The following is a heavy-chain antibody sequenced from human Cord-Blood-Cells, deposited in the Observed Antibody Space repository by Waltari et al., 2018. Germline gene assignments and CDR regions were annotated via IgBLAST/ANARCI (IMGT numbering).Heavy chain of an antibody. J-gene: IGHJ6*02. CDR1: GGSISSSSYY. CDR3: ARQFMITFGGVIGYYYGMDV. D-gene: IGHD3-16*01. Sequence: QLQLQESGPGLVKPSETLSLTCTVSGGSISSSSYYWGWIRHPPGKRLEWIGGIYYSGSTYYNPSLKSRVTISVDTSKNQFSLKLSSVTAADTAVYYCARQFMITFGGVIGYYYGMDVWGQGTTVTVSS. CDR2: IYYSGST. V-gene: IGHV4-39*01.